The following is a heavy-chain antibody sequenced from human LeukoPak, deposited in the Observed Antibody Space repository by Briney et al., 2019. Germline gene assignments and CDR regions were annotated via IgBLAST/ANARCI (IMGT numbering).Heavy chain of an antibody. Sequence: GESLRLSCAASGFTFSSYGMHWVRQAPGKGLEWVAFIRYDGSNKYCADSVKGRFTISRVNSKNTLYLQMNSLRAEDTAVYYCAKDRSIFGYYLDYWGQGTLVTVSS. D-gene: IGHD3-3*01. CDR2: IRYDGSNK. V-gene: IGHV3-30*02. CDR1: GFTFSSYG. CDR3: AKDRSIFGYYLDY. J-gene: IGHJ4*02.